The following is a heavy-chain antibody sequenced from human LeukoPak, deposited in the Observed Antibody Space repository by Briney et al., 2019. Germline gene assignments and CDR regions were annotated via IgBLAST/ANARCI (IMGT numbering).Heavy chain of an antibody. CDR3: ARSGTAIDY. V-gene: IGHV4-39*07. CDR1: GGSISSSSYY. CDR2: IYHSGST. Sequence: SETLSLTCTVSGGSISSSSYYWGWIRQPPGKGLEWIGSIYHSGSTYYNPSLKSRVTISVDTSKNQFSLKLSSVTAADTAVYYCARSGTAIDYWGQGTLVTVSS. D-gene: IGHD6-13*01. J-gene: IGHJ4*02.